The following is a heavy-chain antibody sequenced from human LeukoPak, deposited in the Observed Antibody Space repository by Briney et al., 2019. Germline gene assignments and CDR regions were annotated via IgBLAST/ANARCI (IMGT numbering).Heavy chain of an antibody. D-gene: IGHD3-22*01. CDR2: INPNSGGT. CDR1: GYTFTGYY. J-gene: IGHJ4*02. V-gene: IGHV1-2*02. CDR3: ARDGGPDSSGYYYIGYFDY. Sequence: ASVKVSCKASGYTFTGYYMHWVRQAPGQGLGWMGWINPNSGGTNYAQKFQGRVTMTRDTSISTAYMELSRLRSDDTAVYYCARDGGPDSSGYYYIGYFDYWGQGTLVTVSS.